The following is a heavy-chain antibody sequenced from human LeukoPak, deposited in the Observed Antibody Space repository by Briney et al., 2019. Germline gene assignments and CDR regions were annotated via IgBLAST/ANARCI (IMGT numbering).Heavy chain of an antibody. CDR3: AREGIAAAGHFDY. J-gene: IGHJ4*02. CDR1: GYTFTSYA. D-gene: IGHD6-13*01. CDR2: INAGNGNT. V-gene: IGHV1-3*01. Sequence: ASVNVSCKASGYTFTSYAMHWVRQAPGQRLEWMGWINAGNGNTKYSQKFQGRVTITRDTSASTAYMELSSLRSEDTAVYYCAREGIAAAGHFDYWGQGTLVTVSS.